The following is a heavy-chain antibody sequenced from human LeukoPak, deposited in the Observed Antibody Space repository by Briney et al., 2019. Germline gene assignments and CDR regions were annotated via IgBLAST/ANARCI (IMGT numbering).Heavy chain of an antibody. J-gene: IGHJ4*02. V-gene: IGHV4-34*01. CDR3: ARAEAVAVWIIDY. D-gene: IGHD6-19*01. CDR2: INHSGST. CDR1: GGSFSGYY. Sequence: SETLSLTCAVYGGSFSGYYWSWIRQPPGKGLEWIGEINHSGSTNYNLSLKSRVTISVDTSKTQFSLKVSSVTAADTAVYYCARAEAVAVWIIDYWGQGTLVTVSS.